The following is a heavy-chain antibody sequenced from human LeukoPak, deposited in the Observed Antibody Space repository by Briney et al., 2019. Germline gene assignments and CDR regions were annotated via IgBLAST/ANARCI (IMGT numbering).Heavy chain of an antibody. J-gene: IGHJ4*02. D-gene: IGHD2-15*01. CDR2: IASDGSST. CDR3: AKYAVVVAATQVAVFDY. Sequence: GGSLRLSCAASGFTFSSYWMNWVRQAPGKGLVWVSRIASDGSSTTYADSVKGRFSISRDNAKNTLYLQMNSLRAEDTAIYYCAKYAVVVAATQVAVFDYWGQGTLVTVSS. CDR1: GFTFSSYW. V-gene: IGHV3-74*01.